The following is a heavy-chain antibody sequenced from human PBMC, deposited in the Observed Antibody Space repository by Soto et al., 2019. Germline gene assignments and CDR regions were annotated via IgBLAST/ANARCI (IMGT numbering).Heavy chain of an antibody. CDR1: GFTFGTFS. V-gene: IGHV3-21*02. J-gene: IGHJ2*01. Sequence: ELAESGGGRVRRGGSLRLSCEASGFTFGTFSMIWVRQAPGKGLEWVSSITTTGEATYADSVKGRFTVSRDNARKPLFLNMANLTAEDTALYYCTRRGDCTSALCYFFGSSWYFELSGRGTLVTVSS. CDR2: ITTTGEAT. D-gene: IGHD2-21*02. CDR3: TRRGDCTSALCYFFGSSWYFEL.